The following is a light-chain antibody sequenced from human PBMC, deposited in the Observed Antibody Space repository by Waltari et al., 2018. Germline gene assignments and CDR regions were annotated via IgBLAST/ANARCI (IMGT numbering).Light chain of an antibody. V-gene: IGLV3-1*01. Sequence: SYELTQSPSLSVSPGQTASITCSGDQLGNKYISWYQQKPGQSPVLLIFQDNMRPSGIPGRFSGSNSGNTATLTISGTQPVDEADYYCQAWDSNRYVIFGGGTKLTVL. J-gene: IGLJ2*01. CDR1: QLGNKY. CDR2: QDN. CDR3: QAWDSNRYVI.